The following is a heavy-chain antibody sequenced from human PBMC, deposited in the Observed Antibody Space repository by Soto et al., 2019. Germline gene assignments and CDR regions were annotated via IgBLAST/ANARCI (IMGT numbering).Heavy chain of an antibody. V-gene: IGHV1-24*01. CDR2: FDPEDGET. Sequence: SFKVSSNVAGYTLTELSIHCVLQAPGKGLEWMGGFDPEDGETIYAQKFQGRVTMTEDTSTDTAYMELSSLRSEDTAVYYCATLPERGYSYGFFAFDIWGQGTMVTVSS. CDR3: ATLPERGYSYGFFAFDI. J-gene: IGHJ3*02. CDR1: GYTLTELS. D-gene: IGHD5-18*01.